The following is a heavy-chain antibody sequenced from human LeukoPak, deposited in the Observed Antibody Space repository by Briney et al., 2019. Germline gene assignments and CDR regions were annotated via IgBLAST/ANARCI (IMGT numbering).Heavy chain of an antibody. CDR1: GYTFTSYY. J-gene: IGHJ6*02. D-gene: IGHD2-2*01. CDR2: ISAYNGNT. CDR3: ARGPGSDCSSTSCYAVLWFSSAEDGMDV. Sequence: ASVNVSCTASGYTFTSYYMHWVRQAPGQGLEWMGWISAYNGNTNYAQKLQGRVTMTTDTSTSTAYMELRSLRSDDTAVYYCARGPGSDCSSTSCYAVLWFSSAEDGMDVWGQGTTVTVSS. V-gene: IGHV1-18*04.